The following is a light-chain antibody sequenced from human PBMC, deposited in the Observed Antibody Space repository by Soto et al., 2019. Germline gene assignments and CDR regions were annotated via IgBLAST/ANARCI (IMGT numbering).Light chain of an antibody. J-gene: IGKJ1*01. CDR3: QQRSNWPRT. V-gene: IGKV3-15*01. Sequence: EIVMTQSPATLSVSPGERATLSCRASQSVSSNLAWYQQKPGQAPRLLSYGASTRATGIPARFSGSGSGTEFTLTISSLEPEDFAVYYCQQRSNWPRTFGQGTKVDIK. CDR2: GAS. CDR1: QSVSSN.